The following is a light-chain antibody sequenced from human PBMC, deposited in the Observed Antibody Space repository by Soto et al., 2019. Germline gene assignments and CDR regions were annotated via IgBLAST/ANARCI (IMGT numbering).Light chain of an antibody. CDR2: DVI. CDR1: TSDVGGYNY. J-gene: IGLJ2*01. Sequence: QSALTQPASVSGSPGQSIAISCTGTTSDVGGYNYVSWYQQHPGKAPKLMIYDVINRPSGVSDRFSGSKSGNTASLTISGLQADDEADYYCTSYTSSSTQVLFGGGTKLTVL. V-gene: IGLV2-14*03. CDR3: TSYTSSSTQVL.